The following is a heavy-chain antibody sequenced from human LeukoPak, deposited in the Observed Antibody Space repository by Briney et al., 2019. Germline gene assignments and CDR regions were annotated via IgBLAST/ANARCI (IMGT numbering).Heavy chain of an antibody. D-gene: IGHD3-10*01. CDR3: ARDRLGRGSGSYYHFDY. J-gene: IGHJ4*02. CDR1: GFTFSTYW. V-gene: IGHV3-74*01. Sequence: GGSPRLSCAASGFTFSTYWMHWVRQAPGKGLVWVSRISSDGSITGYADSVKGRFTISRDNAKNSLYLQMNSLRAEDTAVYYCARDRLGRGSGSYYHFDYWGQGTLVTVSS. CDR2: ISSDGSIT.